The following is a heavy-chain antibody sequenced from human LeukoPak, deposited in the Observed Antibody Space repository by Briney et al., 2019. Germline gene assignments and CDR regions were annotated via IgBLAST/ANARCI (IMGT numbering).Heavy chain of an antibody. V-gene: IGHV3-74*01. CDR2: ISSGGINT. Sequence: GGSLRLSCAASGFTFSNYWMHWVRQAPGKGLVWVSRISSGGINTSYADSVKGRFTISRDNAKNTLNLQMNSLRAEDTAVYYCARDLGQYYDTSDNWFDPWGQGTLVTVSP. CDR3: ARDLGQYYDTSDNWFDP. J-gene: IGHJ5*02. D-gene: IGHD3-22*01. CDR1: GFTFSNYW.